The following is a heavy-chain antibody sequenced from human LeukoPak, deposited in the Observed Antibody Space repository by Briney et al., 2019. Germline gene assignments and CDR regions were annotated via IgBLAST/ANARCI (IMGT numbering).Heavy chain of an antibody. CDR3: AKAGRRGYYLIGELGYYFDY. CDR2: ISWDGGST. J-gene: IGHJ4*02. V-gene: IGHV3-43*01. Sequence: PGGSLRLSCAASGFTFDDYTMHWVRQAPGKGLEWVSLISWDGGSTYYADSVKGRFTISRDNSKNSLYLQMNSLRTEDTALYYCAKAGRRGYYLIGELGYYFDYWGQGTLVTVSS. CDR1: GFTFDDYT. D-gene: IGHD3-22*01.